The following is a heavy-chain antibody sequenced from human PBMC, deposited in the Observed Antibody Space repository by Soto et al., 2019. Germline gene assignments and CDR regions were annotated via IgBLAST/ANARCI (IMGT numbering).Heavy chain of an antibody. CDR3: AREYSNSPEAFDY. Sequence: QVQLQESGPGLVKPSETLSLTCTVSGGSVNSDIYYWSWIRQPPGKGLEWIGYIYYTGSTNYNPSLERRVTISLDTSRNQFSLKLSSVTAADTAVFYCAREYSNSPEAFDYWGQGALVTVSS. D-gene: IGHD6-6*01. CDR1: GGSVNSDIYY. CDR2: IYYTGST. V-gene: IGHV4-61*01. J-gene: IGHJ4*02.